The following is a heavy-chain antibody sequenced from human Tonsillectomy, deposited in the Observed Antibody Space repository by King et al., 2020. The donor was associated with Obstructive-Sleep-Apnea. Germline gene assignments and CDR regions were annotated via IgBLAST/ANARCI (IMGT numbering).Heavy chain of an antibody. D-gene: IGHD2-2*01. CDR2: INYSGST. Sequence: QLQESGPGLVKPSETLSLTCTVSGGSIRSSNYQWGWIRQPPGKGLDWIGSINYSGSTYYNPSLKSRVTISVDTSKNQFSLKLRSVTAADTAVYYCARDPIVVVPVPCPWWGQGPLVTVSS. V-gene: IGHV4-39*07. CDR3: ARDPIVVVPVPCPW. CDR1: GGSIRSSNYQ. J-gene: IGHJ4*02.